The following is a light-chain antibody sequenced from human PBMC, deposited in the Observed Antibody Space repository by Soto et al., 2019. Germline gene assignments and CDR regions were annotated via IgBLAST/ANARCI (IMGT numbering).Light chain of an antibody. CDR1: QGIRNY. CDR2: AAS. J-gene: IGKJ2*01. CDR3: QQANSFPYT. V-gene: IGKV1-27*01. Sequence: DIQMTQSPTSLSASVGDRVTITCRASQGIRNYVAWYQQIPGKAPKLLIYAASTLQSGVPSRFSGSGSGTDFTLTISSLQPEDFATYYCQQANSFPYTFGQGTKLEIK.